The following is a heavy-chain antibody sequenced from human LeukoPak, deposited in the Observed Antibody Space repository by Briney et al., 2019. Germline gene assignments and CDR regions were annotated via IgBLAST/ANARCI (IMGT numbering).Heavy chain of an antibody. J-gene: IGHJ6*03. D-gene: IGHD2-2*01. V-gene: IGHV1-8*02. Sequence: APVKVSCKASVDTFTTYAIRCGRHAPGQRLEWMGGLNPIIGKTNYAQRFQSRVTITTNTSIRTAYMELSSLRSEDTAVYYCARGRKYQLLRYYYYYRDVWGKGTTVTVSS. CDR2: LNPIIGKT. CDR3: ARGRKYQLLRYYYYYRDV. CDR1: VDTFTTYA.